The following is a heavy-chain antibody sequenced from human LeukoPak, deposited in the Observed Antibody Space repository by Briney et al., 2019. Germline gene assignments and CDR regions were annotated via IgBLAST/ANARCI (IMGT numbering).Heavy chain of an antibody. Sequence: GESLKISCKGSGYSFTSYWIGWVRQMSGKGLEWMGIIYPGDSDTRYSPSFQGQVTISAHKSISTAYLQWSSLKDSATAMYYCARVYDSSGYSNDAFDIWGQGTMVTVSS. CDR1: GYSFTSYW. J-gene: IGHJ3*02. CDR2: IYPGDSDT. CDR3: ARVYDSSGYSNDAFDI. V-gene: IGHV5-51*01. D-gene: IGHD3-22*01.